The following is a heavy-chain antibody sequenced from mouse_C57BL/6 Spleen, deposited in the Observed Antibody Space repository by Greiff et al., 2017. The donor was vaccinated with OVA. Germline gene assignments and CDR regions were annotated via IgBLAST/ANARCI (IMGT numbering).Heavy chain of an antibody. CDR2: IDPSDSYT. J-gene: IGHJ3*01. CDR3: ARNDYDERFAY. CDR1: GYTFTSYW. Sequence: VKLQQPGAELVMPGASVKLSCKASGYTFTSYWMHWVKQRPGQGLEWIGEIDPSDSYTNYNQKFKGKSTLTVDKSSSTAYMQLSSLTSEDSAVYYCARNDYDERFAYGGQGTLVTVSA. V-gene: IGHV1-69*01. D-gene: IGHD2-4*01.